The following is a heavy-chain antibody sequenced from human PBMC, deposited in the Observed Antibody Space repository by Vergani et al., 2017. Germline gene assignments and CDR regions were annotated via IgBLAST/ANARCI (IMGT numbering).Heavy chain of an antibody. Sequence: QVQLQQWGAGLLKPSETLSLTCAVYGGSFSGYYWSWIRRPPGKGLEWIGEINHSGSTNYNPSLKSRVTISVDTSKNQFSLKLSSVTAADTAVYYCARGVLERRIFDYWGQGTLVTVSS. CDR1: GGSFSGYY. V-gene: IGHV4-34*01. D-gene: IGHD1-1*01. CDR2: INHSGST. J-gene: IGHJ4*02. CDR3: ARGVLERRIFDY.